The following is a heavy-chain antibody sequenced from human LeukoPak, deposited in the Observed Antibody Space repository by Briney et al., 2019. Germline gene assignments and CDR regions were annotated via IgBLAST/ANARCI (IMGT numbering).Heavy chain of an antibody. CDR3: ARAGWPEGDYFDY. J-gene: IGHJ4*02. V-gene: IGHV3-48*04. CDR1: GFTFSSYS. Sequence: GGSLRLSCAASGFTFSSYSMNWVRQAPGKGLEWVSYISSSSSTIYYADSVKGRFTISRDNAKNSLYLQMNSLRAEDTAVYYCARAGWPEGDYFDYWGQGTLVTVSS. CDR2: ISSSSSTI. D-gene: IGHD6-19*01.